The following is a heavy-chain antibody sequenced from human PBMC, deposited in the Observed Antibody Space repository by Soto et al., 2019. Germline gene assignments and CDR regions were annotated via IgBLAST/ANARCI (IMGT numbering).Heavy chain of an antibody. CDR3: ARDQNYDRPSWYFDY. CDR2: ISYDGSNK. V-gene: IGHV3-30-3*01. Sequence: GGSLRLSCAASGFTFSSYAMHWVRQAPGKGLEWVAVISYDGSNKYYADSVKGRFTISRDNSKNTLYLQMNSLRAEDTAVYYCARDQNYDRPSWYFDYWGQGTLVTVSS. D-gene: IGHD3-22*01. CDR1: GFTFSSYA. J-gene: IGHJ4*02.